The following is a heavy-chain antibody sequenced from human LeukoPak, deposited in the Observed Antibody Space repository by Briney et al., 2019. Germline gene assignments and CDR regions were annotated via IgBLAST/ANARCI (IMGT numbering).Heavy chain of an antibody. CDR1: GFTFSSYG. CDR2: ISGSGGST. D-gene: IGHD6-19*01. CDR3: ARDGIAVAGTMDV. Sequence: PGGTLRLSCAASGFTFSSYGMSWVRQAPGKGLEWVSGISGSGGSTYYADSVKGRFTISRDNSKNTLYLQTNSLRAEDTAVYYCARDGIAVAGTMDVWGKGTTVTVSS. J-gene: IGHJ6*04. V-gene: IGHV3-23*01.